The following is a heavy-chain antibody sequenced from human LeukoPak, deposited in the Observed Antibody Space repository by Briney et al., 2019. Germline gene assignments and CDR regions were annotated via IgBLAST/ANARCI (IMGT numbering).Heavy chain of an antibody. V-gene: IGHV3-23*01. CDR1: GFTFSSYA. D-gene: IGHD3-10*01. J-gene: IGHJ4*02. CDR2: ISGSGGST. Sequence: GGSLRLSRAASGFTFSSYAMSWVRQAPGKGLEWVTAISGSGGSTYYADSVKGRFTISRDNSKNTLYLQMNSLRAEDTAVYYCAKGRSYYYGSGSIHWGQGTLVTVSS. CDR3: AKGRSYYYGSGSIH.